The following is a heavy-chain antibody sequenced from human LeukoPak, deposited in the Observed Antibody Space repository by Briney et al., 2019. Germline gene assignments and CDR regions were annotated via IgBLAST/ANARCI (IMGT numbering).Heavy chain of an antibody. Sequence: GGSLRLSCAASGFTFSSYWMHWVRQAPGTGLVWVSRINSDGSSTSYADSVKSRFTISRDNAKNTLYLQVNSLRAEDTAVYYCARGYCSSTSCLKGAWFDPWGQGTLVTVSS. J-gene: IGHJ5*02. D-gene: IGHD2-2*01. CDR3: ARGYCSSTSCLKGAWFDP. CDR1: GFTFSSYW. CDR2: INSDGSST. V-gene: IGHV3-74*01.